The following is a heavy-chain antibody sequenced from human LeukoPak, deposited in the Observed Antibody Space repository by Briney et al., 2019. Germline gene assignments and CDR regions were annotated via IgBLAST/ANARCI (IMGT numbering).Heavy chain of an antibody. CDR1: GGSISSYY. V-gene: IGHV4-59*01. CDR2: IYYSGST. CDR3: ARGGSYDFWSGYYYYYYMDV. J-gene: IGHJ6*03. Sequence: PSETLSLTCTVSGGSISSYYWSWIRQPPGKGLEWIGYIYYSGSTNYNPSFKSRVTISVDTSKNQFSLKLSSVTAADTAVYYCARGGSYDFWSGYYYYYYMDVWGKGTTVTVSS. D-gene: IGHD3-3*01.